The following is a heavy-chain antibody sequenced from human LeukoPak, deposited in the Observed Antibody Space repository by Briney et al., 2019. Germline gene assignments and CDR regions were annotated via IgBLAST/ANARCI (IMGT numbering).Heavy chain of an antibody. CDR3: ARDLDIVVVPAASYYYYYYYMDV. J-gene: IGHJ6*03. Sequence: ASVKVSCKTSGYTFSNYGVSWVRQAPGQGLEWMGWISAYNGNTNYAQKLQGRVTMTTDTSTSTAYMELRSLRSDDTAVYYCARDLDIVVVPAASYYYYYYYMDVWGKGTTVTVSS. CDR1: GYTFSNYG. CDR2: ISAYNGNT. V-gene: IGHV1-18*01. D-gene: IGHD2-2*03.